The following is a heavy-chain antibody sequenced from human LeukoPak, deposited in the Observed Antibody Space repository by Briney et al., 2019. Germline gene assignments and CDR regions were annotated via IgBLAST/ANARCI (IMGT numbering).Heavy chain of an antibody. D-gene: IGHD2-2*01. V-gene: IGHV4-59*01. J-gene: IGHJ3*02. Sequence: RSETLSLTCIVSGGSISSFYWSWIRQPPGKGLEWIGYIYYSGSTNYNPSLKSRVTISVDTSKNQFSLKLSSVTAADTAVYYCATGGYQLLADAFDIWGQGTMVTVSS. CDR2: IYYSGST. CDR3: ATGGYQLLADAFDI. CDR1: GGSISSFY.